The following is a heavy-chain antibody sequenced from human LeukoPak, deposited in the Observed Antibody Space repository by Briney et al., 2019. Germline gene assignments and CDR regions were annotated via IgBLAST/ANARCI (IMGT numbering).Heavy chain of an antibody. Sequence: PGGSLRLSCVTSGFTFSSFAMNWVRQTPGKGLEWVSAVTGSGGVTFYTDSVMGRFTISRDNSKDTLYLQMNSLRPEDTAVYFCAKERNDVVTATLSDWGQGTLVTVSS. CDR3: AKERNDVVTATLSD. CDR2: VTGSGGVT. J-gene: IGHJ4*02. V-gene: IGHV3-23*01. CDR1: GFTFSSFA. D-gene: IGHD2-21*02.